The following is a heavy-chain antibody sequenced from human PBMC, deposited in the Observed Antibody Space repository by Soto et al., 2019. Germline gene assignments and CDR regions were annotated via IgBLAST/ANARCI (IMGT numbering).Heavy chain of an antibody. Sequence: PSETLSLTCAVYGGSFSGYYWSWIRQPPGKGLEWIGEINHSGSTNYNPSLKSRVTIPVDTSKNQFSLKLSSVTAADTAVYYCERVVGSGWGFDYWSQGTLVTVSS. CDR3: ERVVGSGWGFDY. J-gene: IGHJ4*02. V-gene: IGHV4-34*01. CDR2: INHSGST. D-gene: IGHD6-19*01. CDR1: GGSFSGYY.